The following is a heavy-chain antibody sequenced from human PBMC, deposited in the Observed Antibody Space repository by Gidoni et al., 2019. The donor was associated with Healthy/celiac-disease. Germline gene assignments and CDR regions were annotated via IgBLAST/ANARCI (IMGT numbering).Heavy chain of an antibody. CDR1: GGSLSSGDYY. D-gene: IGHD3-22*01. Sequence: QVQLQESGPGLVKPSQTLSLTCTVSGGSLSSGDYYWSWIRQPPGKGLEWIGYIYYSGSTYYNPSLKSRVTISVDTSKNQFSLKLSSVTAADTAVYYCARVYVGNYYDSSGYYCFDYWGQGTLVTVSS. CDR3: ARVYVGNYYDSSGYYCFDY. CDR2: IYYSGST. V-gene: IGHV4-30-4*01. J-gene: IGHJ4*02.